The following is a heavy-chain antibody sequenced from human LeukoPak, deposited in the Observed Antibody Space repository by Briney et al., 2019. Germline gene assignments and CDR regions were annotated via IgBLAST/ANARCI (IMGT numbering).Heavy chain of an antibody. J-gene: IGHJ6*04. V-gene: IGHV4-61*02. Sequence: TLSLTCTVSGGSISSGDYYWSWIRQPPGKGLEWIGRIYTSGSTNYNPSLKSRVTISVDTSKNQFSLKLSSVTAADTAVYYCASEPYDFWSGYFLSPSIWGKGTTVTVSS. D-gene: IGHD3-3*01. CDR2: IYTSGST. CDR3: ASEPYDFWSGYFLSPSI. CDR1: GGSISSGDYY.